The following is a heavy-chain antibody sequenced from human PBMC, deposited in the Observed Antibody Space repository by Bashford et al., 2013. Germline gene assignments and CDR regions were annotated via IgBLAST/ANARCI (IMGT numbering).Heavy chain of an antibody. CDR2: IKSKTDGGTT. D-gene: IGHD6-25*01. Sequence: GGPVRLSCAASGFTFSNAWMSWVRQAPGKGLEWVGRIKSKTDGGTTDYAAPVKGRFTISRDDSKNTLYLQMNSLKTEDTAVYYCTTAPPIAAELDYWGQGTLVTVSS. J-gene: IGHJ4*02. CDR3: TTAPPIAAELDY. V-gene: IGHV3-15*01. CDR1: GFTFSNAW.